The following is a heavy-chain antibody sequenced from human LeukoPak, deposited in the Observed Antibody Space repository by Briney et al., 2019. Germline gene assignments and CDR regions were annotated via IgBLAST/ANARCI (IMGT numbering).Heavy chain of an antibody. CDR3: AKGGAGHYYGMDV. CDR1: GFSVGNNY. V-gene: IGHV3-53*01. CDR2: VYSAGST. J-gene: IGHJ6*02. D-gene: IGHD3-16*01. Sequence: GGSLRLSCEASGFSVGNNYMTWVRQAPGKGLEWVAVVYSAGSTISADSVRARFSISRDNSKNTLSLQMNSLRAEDTAVYYCAKGGAGHYYGMDVWGQGTTVTVSS.